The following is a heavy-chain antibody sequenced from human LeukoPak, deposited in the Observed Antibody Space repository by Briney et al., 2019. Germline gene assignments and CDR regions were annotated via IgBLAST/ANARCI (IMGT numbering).Heavy chain of an antibody. J-gene: IGHJ4*02. D-gene: IGHD4-17*01. CDR2: ISSNGGST. V-gene: IGHV3-64*01. CDR1: GFTFSSYA. CDR3: ARDPGDYGVTLDY. Sequence: SGGSLRLSCAASGFTFSSYAMHWVRQAPGKGLEYVSAISSNGGSTYYANSVKGRFTISRDNSKNTLHLQMGSLRAEDMAVYYCARDPGDYGVTLDYWGQGTLVTVSS.